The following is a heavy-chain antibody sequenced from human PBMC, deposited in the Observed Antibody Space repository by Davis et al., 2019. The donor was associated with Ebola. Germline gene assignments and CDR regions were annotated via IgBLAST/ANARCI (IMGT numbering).Heavy chain of an antibody. D-gene: IGHD3-10*01. CDR1: EFTFRSYW. V-gene: IGHV3-49*03. CDR3: TRYYASAFDI. Sequence: GESLKISCVASEFTFRSYWFHWFRQAPGKGLEWVSFIRSKAYGGTTEYAASVKGRFTISRDDSKSIAYLQMNSLKTEDTAVYYCTRYYASAFDIWGQGTMVTVSS. CDR2: IRSKAYGGTT. J-gene: IGHJ3*02.